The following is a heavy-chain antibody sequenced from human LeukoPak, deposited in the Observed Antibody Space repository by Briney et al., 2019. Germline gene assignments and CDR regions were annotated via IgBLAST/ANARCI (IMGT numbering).Heavy chain of an antibody. J-gene: IGHJ5*02. CDR1: GGSISSYY. CDR2: IYTSGST. CDR3: ARELIAAAGTSGWFDP. V-gene: IGHV4-4*07. D-gene: IGHD6-13*01. Sequence: PSETLSLTCTVSGGSISSYYWSWIRQPAGKGLEWIGRIYTSGSTNYNPSLKSRVTISVDTSKNQFSLKLSSVTAADTAVYYCARELIAAAGTSGWFDPWGQGTLVTVSS.